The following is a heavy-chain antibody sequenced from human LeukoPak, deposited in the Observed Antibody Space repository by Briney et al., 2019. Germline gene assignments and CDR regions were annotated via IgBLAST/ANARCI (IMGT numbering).Heavy chain of an antibody. CDR1: GYTFTSYD. D-gene: IGHD6-19*01. V-gene: IGHV1-8*01. J-gene: IGHJ4*02. CDR2: MNPNSGNT. Sequence: GASVKASCKASGYTFTSYDINWVRQATGQGLEWMGWMNPNSGNTGYAQKFQGRVTMTRNTSISTAYMELSSLRSEDTAVYYCARAIAVAGGHFDYWGQGTLVTVSS. CDR3: ARAIAVAGGHFDY.